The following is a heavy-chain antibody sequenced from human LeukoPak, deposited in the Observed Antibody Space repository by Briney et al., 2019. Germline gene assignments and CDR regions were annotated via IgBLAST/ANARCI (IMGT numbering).Heavy chain of an antibody. V-gene: IGHV4-59*01. D-gene: IGHD5-18*01. CDR1: GGSISSYY. CDR3: ARAMGYSYGFQINYYYYYMDV. CDR2: IYYSGST. Sequence: PSETLSFTCTVSGGSISSYYWSWIRQPPGKGLEWIGYIYYSGSTNYNPSLKSRVTISVDTSKNQFSLKLSSVTAADTAVYYCARAMGYSYGFQINYYYYYMDVWGKGTTVTVSS. J-gene: IGHJ6*03.